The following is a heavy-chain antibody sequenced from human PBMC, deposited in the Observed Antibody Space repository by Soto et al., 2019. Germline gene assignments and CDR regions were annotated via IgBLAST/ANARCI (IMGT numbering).Heavy chain of an antibody. CDR2: IIPILGIA. V-gene: IGHV1-69*02. Sequence: QVQLVQSGAEVKKPGSSVKVSCKASGGTFSSYTISWVRQAPGQGLEWMGRIIPILGIANYAQKFQGRVTITADQSASTAYMELSSLRSEDTAVYYCARGGAQLQLDYWGQGTLVTVSS. CDR1: GGTFSSYT. D-gene: IGHD5-12*01. CDR3: ARGGAQLQLDY. J-gene: IGHJ4*02.